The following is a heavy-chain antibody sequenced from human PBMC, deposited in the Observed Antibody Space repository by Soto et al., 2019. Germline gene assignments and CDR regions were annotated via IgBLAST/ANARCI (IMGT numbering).Heavy chain of an antibody. Sequence: ASVKVSCKASGYTFTSYGISWVRQAPGQGLEWMGWISAYNGNTNYAQKLQGRVTMTTDTSTSTAYMELRSLRSDDTAVYYCARDPWFGELSRYYYYYGMDVWGQGTTVTVSS. V-gene: IGHV1-18*01. D-gene: IGHD3-10*01. J-gene: IGHJ6*02. CDR1: GYTFTSYG. CDR3: ARDPWFGELSRYYYYYGMDV. CDR2: ISAYNGNT.